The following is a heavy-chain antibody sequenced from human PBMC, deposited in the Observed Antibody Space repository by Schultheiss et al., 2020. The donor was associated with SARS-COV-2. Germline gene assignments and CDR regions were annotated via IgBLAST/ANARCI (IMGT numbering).Heavy chain of an antibody. CDR1: GFTFSSYS. V-gene: IGHV3-21*01. D-gene: IGHD6-13*01. Sequence: GGSLRLSCAASGFTFSSYSMNWVRQAPGKGLEWVSSISSSSSYIYYADSVKGRFTISRDNAKNSLYLQMNSLRAEDTAVYYCARLEPGIAAAGTTPNWGQGTLVTVSS. J-gene: IGHJ4*02. CDR3: ARLEPGIAAAGTTPN. CDR2: ISSSSSYI.